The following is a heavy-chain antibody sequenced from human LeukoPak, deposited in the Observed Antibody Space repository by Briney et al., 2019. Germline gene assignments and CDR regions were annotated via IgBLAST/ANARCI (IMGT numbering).Heavy chain of an antibody. J-gene: IGHJ6*02. CDR1: GGTFSSYA. Sequence: SVKVSCKASGGTFSSYAISWVRQAPGQGLEWMGGIIPIFGTANYAQKFQGRVTITVDESTSTAYMELSSLRSEDTAVYYCARVLQQLVLYSGYYYYGMDVWGQGTTVTVSS. CDR2: IIPIFGTA. CDR3: ARVLQQLVLYSGYYYYGMDV. D-gene: IGHD6-13*01. V-gene: IGHV1-69*13.